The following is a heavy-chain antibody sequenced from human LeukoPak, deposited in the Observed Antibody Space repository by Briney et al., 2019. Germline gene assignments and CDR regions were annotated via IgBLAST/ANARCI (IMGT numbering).Heavy chain of an antibody. J-gene: IGHJ4*02. CDR3: ARFNSGCSEASCYVHY. V-gene: IGHV4-59*11. CDR1: GGSMNNHY. CDR2: IYSSGTT. D-gene: IGHD2-2*01. Sequence: SETLSLTCTVSGGSMNNHYWTWVRQPPGKGLELIGHIYSSGTTAYTPSLKSRVTMSIDTSKNQFSLNVFSVTAADSAVYYCARFNSGCSEASCYVHYWGQGTLVTVSS.